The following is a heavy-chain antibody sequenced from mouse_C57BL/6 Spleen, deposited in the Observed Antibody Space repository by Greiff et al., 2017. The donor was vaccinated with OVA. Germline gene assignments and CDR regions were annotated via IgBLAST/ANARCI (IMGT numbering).Heavy chain of an antibody. Sequence: QVHVKQPGAELVKPGASVKMSCKASGYTFTSYWLTWVKQRPGQGLEWIGDIYPGSGSTNYNEKFKSKATLTVDTSSSTAYMQLSSLTSEDSAVYYCASYYSNPFAYWGQGTLVTVSA. CDR1: GYTFTSYW. J-gene: IGHJ3*01. D-gene: IGHD2-5*01. CDR2: IYPGSGST. CDR3: ASYYSNPFAY. V-gene: IGHV1-55*01.